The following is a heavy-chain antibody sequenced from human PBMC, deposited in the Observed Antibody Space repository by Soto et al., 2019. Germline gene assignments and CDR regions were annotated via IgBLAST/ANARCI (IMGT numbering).Heavy chain of an antibody. CDR2: INPNSGGT. CDR3: ARDRGYSNYVHYYYYGMDV. CDR1: GYTFTVYY. Sequence: GASVKVSCKASGYTFTVYYMHCVLQSPVQWLDWMGWINPNSGGTNYAQKFQGRVTMTRDTSLSTAYMELSRLRSDDTAVYYCARDRGYSNYVHYYYYGMDVWGQGTTVTVSS. J-gene: IGHJ6*02. V-gene: IGHV1-2*02. D-gene: IGHD4-4*01.